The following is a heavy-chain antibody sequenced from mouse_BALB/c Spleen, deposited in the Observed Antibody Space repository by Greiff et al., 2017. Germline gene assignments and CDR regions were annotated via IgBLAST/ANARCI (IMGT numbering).Heavy chain of an antibody. CDR3: ARTYDYDASYWYFDV. D-gene: IGHD2-4*01. CDR1: GFSLTSYG. Sequence: QVQLKQSGPGLVQPSQSLSITCTVSGFSLTSYGVHWVRQSPGKGLEWLGVIWSGGSTDYNAAFISRLSISKDNSKSQVFFKMNSLQADDTAIYYCARTYDYDASYWYFDVWGAGTTVTVSS. J-gene: IGHJ1*01. V-gene: IGHV2-4-1*01. CDR2: IWSGGST.